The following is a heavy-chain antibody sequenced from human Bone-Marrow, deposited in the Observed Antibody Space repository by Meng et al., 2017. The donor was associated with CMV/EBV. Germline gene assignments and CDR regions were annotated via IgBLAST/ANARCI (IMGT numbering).Heavy chain of an antibody. CDR2: ISNDGTAV. J-gene: IGHJ5*01. V-gene: IGHV3-11*04. CDR3: ARDGGWWQPLFWFAP. CDR1: GFTFSDFY. Sequence: GESLKISCAASGFTFSDFYMTWIRQAPGKGLEWISYISNDGTAVYYADSVRGRFTISRDNANNSVSLQMNSLRAEDTAVYYCARDGGWWQPLFWFAPWGRGTLVTVSS. D-gene: IGHD4-23*01.